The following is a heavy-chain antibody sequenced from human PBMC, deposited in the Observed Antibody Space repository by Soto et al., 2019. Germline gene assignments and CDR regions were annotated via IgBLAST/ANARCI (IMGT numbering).Heavy chain of an antibody. CDR1: GGSISSGDYY. J-gene: IGHJ5*02. CDR2: IYYSGST. V-gene: IGHV4-30-4*01. CDR3: ARAKGLLSVTTSWFAP. Sequence: QVQLQESGPGLVKPSQTLSLTCIVSGGSISSGDYYWSRVRQPPGKGLEWIGYIYYSGSTYYNPSLKSRVTISADTPKNQFSLKLSSVTAADTAVYYCARAKGLLSVTTSWFAPWGQVTLVTVSS. D-gene: IGHD4-17*01.